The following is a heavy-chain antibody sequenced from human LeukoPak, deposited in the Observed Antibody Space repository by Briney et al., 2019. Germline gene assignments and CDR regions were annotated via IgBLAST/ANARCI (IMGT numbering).Heavy chain of an antibody. V-gene: IGHV3-66*01. Sequence: GSLRLSCAASGLTVSSNYMSWVRQTPEKGLVWVSILYSGGSAYYPDSLSGRFTISRDNSKNTLYLQMNSLRAEDTAVYYCAKDFGPYDFWSGYPPYYFDYWGQGTLVTVSS. CDR2: LYSGGSA. CDR3: AKDFGPYDFWSGYPPYYFDY. CDR1: GLTVSSNY. J-gene: IGHJ4*02. D-gene: IGHD3-3*01.